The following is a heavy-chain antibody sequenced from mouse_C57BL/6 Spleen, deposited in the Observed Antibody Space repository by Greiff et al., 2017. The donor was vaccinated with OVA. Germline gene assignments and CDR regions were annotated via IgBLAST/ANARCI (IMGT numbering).Heavy chain of an antibody. CDR3: TRNYGAMDY. CDR2: IDPETGGT. Sequence: QVQLQQSGAELVRPGASVTLSCKASGYTFTDYEMHWVKQTPVHGLEWIGAIDPETGGTAYNQKFKGKAILTADKSSSTAYMELRGLTSEDSAVYYCTRNYGAMDYWGQGTSVTVSS. D-gene: IGHD1-1*02. CDR1: GYTFTDYE. V-gene: IGHV1-15*01. J-gene: IGHJ4*01.